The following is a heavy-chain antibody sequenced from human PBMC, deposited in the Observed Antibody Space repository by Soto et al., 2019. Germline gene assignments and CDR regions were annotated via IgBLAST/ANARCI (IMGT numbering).Heavy chain of an antibody. Sequence: SETLSLTCTVSGGSISSGGYYWSWIRQHPGKGLEWIGYIYYSGSTYYNPSLKSRVTISVDTSKNQFSLKLSSVTAADTAVYYCASQVTVTTGSWFDPWGQGTLVTVS. CDR1: GGSISSGGYY. D-gene: IGHD4-17*01. V-gene: IGHV4-31*03. J-gene: IGHJ5*02. CDR3: ASQVTVTTGSWFDP. CDR2: IYYSGST.